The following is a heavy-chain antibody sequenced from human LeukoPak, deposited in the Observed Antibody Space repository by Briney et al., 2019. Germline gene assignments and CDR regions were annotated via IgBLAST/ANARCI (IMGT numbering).Heavy chain of an antibody. CDR2: INHSGST. V-gene: IGHV4-34*01. Sequence: SETLSVTCAVYGGSFSGYYWSWIRQPPGKRLEWIGQINHSGSTNYNPSLKSRVTISVDTSKNQFSLQLSSVTAADTAVYYCARVRPYASSGYYPAFDYWGQGTLVTVSS. D-gene: IGHD3-22*01. CDR1: GGSFSGYY. J-gene: IGHJ4*02. CDR3: ARVRPYASSGYYPAFDY.